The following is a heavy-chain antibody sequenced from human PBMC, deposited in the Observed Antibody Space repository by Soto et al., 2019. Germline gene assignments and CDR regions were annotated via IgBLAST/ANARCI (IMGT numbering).Heavy chain of an antibody. D-gene: IGHD2-2*01. CDR1: GFTFSSYA. CDR3: AKALSLLGYCSSTSCYNPSTPDY. CDR2: ISGSGGST. Sequence: GGSLRLSCAASGFTFSSYAMSWVRQAPGKGLEWVSAISGSGGSTYYADSVKGRFTISRDNSKNTLYLQMNSLRAEDTAVYYCAKALSLLGYCSSTSCYNPSTPDYWGQGTLVTVSS. J-gene: IGHJ4*02. V-gene: IGHV3-23*01.